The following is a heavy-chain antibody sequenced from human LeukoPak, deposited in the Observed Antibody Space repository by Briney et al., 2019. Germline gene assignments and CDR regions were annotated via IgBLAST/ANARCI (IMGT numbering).Heavy chain of an antibody. V-gene: IGHV3-21*01. CDR2: ISSSSSYI. J-gene: IGHJ4*02. CDR1: GFTFSTYD. Sequence: PGGSLRLSCAASGFTFSTYDMNWVRQAPGKGLEWVSSISSSSSYIYYADSVKGRFTISRDNAKNSLYLQMNSLRAEDTAVYYCARDEWEYSSSNFDYWGQGTLVTVSS. D-gene: IGHD6-6*01. CDR3: ARDEWEYSSSNFDY.